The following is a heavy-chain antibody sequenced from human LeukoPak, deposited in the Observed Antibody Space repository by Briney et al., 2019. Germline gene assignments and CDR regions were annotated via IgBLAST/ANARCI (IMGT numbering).Heavy chain of an antibody. CDR1: GFTVSSNY. J-gene: IGHJ4*02. V-gene: IGHV3-53*01. CDR3: ARGGYSNYCTDY. Sequence: GGSLRLSCAASGFTVSSNYMNWVRQAPGKGLEWVSVIYGGGNIYYADSVKGRFAISRDNAKNSLYLQMSGLRAEDTAVNYCARGGYSNYCTDYWGQGTLVTVSS. D-gene: IGHD4-11*01. CDR2: IYGGGNI.